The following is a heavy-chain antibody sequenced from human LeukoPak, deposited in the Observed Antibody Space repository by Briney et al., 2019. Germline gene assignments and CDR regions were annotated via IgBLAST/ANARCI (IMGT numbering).Heavy chain of an antibody. CDR2: IWSHGRNE. J-gene: IGHJ6*02. D-gene: IGHD2-15*01. CDR3: ARDEGGGYCSGGSCLLYGMDV. CDR1: GFIFTSYG. V-gene: IGHV3-33*01. Sequence: GGSLRLSCATSGFIFTSYGMHWVRQAPGKGLEWVAVIWSHGRNEYYSDSVKGRFTISRDISKNTLYLQMDSLRAEDTAVYYCARDEGGGYCSGGSCLLYGMDVWGQGTTVTVSS.